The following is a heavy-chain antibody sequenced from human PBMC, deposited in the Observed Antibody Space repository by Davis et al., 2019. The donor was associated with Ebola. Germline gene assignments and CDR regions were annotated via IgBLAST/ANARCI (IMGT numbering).Heavy chain of an antibody. Sequence: ASVKVSCKASGGTFSSYAISWVRQAPGQGLEWVGIINPSGGSTSYAQKFQGRVTMTRDTSTSTVYMELSSLRSEDTAVYYCARGVDIVVVPAAHLDYWGQGTLVTVSS. D-gene: IGHD2-2*03. V-gene: IGHV1-46*01. CDR3: ARGVDIVVVPAAHLDY. CDR1: GGTFSSYA. CDR2: INPSGGST. J-gene: IGHJ4*02.